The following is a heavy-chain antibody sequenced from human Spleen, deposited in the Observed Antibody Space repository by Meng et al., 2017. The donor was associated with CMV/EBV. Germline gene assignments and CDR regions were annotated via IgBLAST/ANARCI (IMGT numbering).Heavy chain of an antibody. D-gene: IGHD3-3*01. CDR1: GFSLVSNG. J-gene: IGHJ5*02. Sequence: GFSLVSNGMEWVRQDPDKGLEWLAIIRYDGTTQYYADSVKGRFTVSRDDPQNTVYLQMNNLRVEDTAVYYCARGPYFDFWSGLVLDPWGQGTLVTVSS. CDR2: IRYDGTTQ. V-gene: IGHV3-30*02. CDR3: ARGPYFDFWSGLVLDP.